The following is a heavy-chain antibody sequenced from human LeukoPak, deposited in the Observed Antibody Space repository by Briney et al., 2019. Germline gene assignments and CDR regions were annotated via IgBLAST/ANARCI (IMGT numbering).Heavy chain of an antibody. Sequence: SGTLSLTCAGSGGSISSSNWWSWVRQPPGKGLEWIGEIYHSGSTNYNPSLKSRVTISVDKSKNQFSLKLSSVTAADTAVYYCARILWFGDYYFDYWGQGTQVTVSS. CDR3: ARILWFGDYYFDY. V-gene: IGHV4-4*02. CDR2: IYHSGST. J-gene: IGHJ4*02. D-gene: IGHD3-10*01. CDR1: GGSISSSNW.